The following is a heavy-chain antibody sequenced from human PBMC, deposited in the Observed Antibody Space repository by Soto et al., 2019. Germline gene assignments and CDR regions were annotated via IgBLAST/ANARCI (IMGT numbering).Heavy chain of an antibody. CDR3: ARYSSSWYPLHRTELKVLDY. J-gene: IGHJ4*02. Sequence: SETLSLTCTVSGGSISSYYWSWIRQPAGKGLEWIGRIYTSGSTNYNPSLKGRVTMSVDTSKNQFSLKLSSVTAADTAVYYCARYSSSWYPLHRTELKVLDYWGQGTLVTVSS. D-gene: IGHD6-13*01. V-gene: IGHV4-4*07. CDR1: GGSISSYY. CDR2: IYTSGST.